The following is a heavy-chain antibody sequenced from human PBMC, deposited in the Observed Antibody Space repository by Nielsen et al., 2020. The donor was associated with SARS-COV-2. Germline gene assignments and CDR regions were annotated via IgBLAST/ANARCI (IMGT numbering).Heavy chain of an antibody. D-gene: IGHD2-2*02. Sequence: SETLSLTCAVSGDSVSSHDWWTWVRQSPGKGLEWIGEVSHSGSTNYNPSLKSRVTLSMDKSKNQLSLRLTSVSAADTAVYFCARGDLVVVPSPLLGLGPIFYYFCLDVWGKGTTVIVSS. V-gene: IGHV4-4*02. CDR2: VSHSGST. J-gene: IGHJ6*03. CDR1: GDSVSSHDW. CDR3: ARGDLVVVPSPLLGLGPIFYYFCLDV.